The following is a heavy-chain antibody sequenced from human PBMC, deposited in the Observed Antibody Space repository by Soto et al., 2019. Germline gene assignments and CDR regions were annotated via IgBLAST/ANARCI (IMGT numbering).Heavy chain of an antibody. CDR2: ISSICCPL. CDR3: ARSPLNYIVLRVLPRPRSNWFDP. CDR1: GFTFSSYS. Sequence: GGSLRLSCAASGFTFSSYSMNWVRQAPGKGLEWVSYISSICCPLYYADFVKGRFTISRDNAKNSLYLQMNSLRAEATAVYYCARSPLNYIVLRVLPRPRSNWFDPWGQGTLVTVSS. V-gene: IGHV3-48*01. D-gene: IGHD2-8*01. J-gene: IGHJ5*02.